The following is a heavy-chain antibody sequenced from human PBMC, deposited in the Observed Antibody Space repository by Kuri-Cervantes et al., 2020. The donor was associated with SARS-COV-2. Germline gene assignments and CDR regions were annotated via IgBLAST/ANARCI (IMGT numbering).Heavy chain of an antibody. CDR3: ARGDLGYCSGGSCYNWFDP. J-gene: IGHJ5*01. Sequence: GESLKISCAAAGFTFSSYDMHWVRQATGKGLEWVPAIGTAGDTYYPGSVKGRFTISRENAKNSLYLQMNSLRAEDTAVYYCARGDLGYCSGGSCYNWFDPWGQGTLVTVSS. V-gene: IGHV3-13*01. CDR1: GFTFSSYD. CDR2: IGTAGDT. D-gene: IGHD2-15*01.